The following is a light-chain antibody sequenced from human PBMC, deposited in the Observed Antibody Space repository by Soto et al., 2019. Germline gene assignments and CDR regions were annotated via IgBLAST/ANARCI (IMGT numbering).Light chain of an antibody. V-gene: IGKV1-39*01. CDR1: QTITNY. CDR3: QQSYSSPWT. J-gene: IGKJ1*01. Sequence: DIQMTQSPSSLSASVGDRVTITCRASQTITNYLNWYQQKPGKAPKILIYAASTLLSGVPSRFTGGGSGTDFTLTIDSLQPEDFATYFFQQSYSSPWTFGQGTKVEI. CDR2: AAS.